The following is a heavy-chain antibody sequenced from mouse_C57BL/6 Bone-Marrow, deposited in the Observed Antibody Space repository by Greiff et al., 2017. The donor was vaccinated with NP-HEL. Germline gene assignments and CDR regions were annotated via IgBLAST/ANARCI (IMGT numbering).Heavy chain of an antibody. J-gene: IGHJ4*01. CDR2: INPYNGGT. CDR3: GQGRIPYYAIGY. CDR1: GYTFTDYY. V-gene: IGHV1-19*01. Sequence: EVQLQQSGPVLVKPGASVKMSCKASGYTFTDYYMNWVQQSHGKSLEWIGVINPYNGGTSYNQKFNGKATLTVDNSSRTPYMERNSLTSKDSAVYYCGQGRIPYYAIGYWGQGASVTVSS.